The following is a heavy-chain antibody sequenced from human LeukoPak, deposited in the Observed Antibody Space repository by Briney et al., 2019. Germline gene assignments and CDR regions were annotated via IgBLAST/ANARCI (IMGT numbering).Heavy chain of an antibody. Sequence: GGSLRLSCAASGFTVSSNYMSWVRKAPGKGLEWVPVIYSGGSTYYADSVKGRFTISRDNSKNTLYLQMNSLRAEDTAVYYCARDALHCSSTSCVPGYYYFMDVWGKGTTVTVSS. CDR3: ARDALHCSSTSCVPGYYYFMDV. V-gene: IGHV3-53*01. J-gene: IGHJ6*03. CDR2: IYSGGST. CDR1: GFTVSSNY. D-gene: IGHD2-2*01.